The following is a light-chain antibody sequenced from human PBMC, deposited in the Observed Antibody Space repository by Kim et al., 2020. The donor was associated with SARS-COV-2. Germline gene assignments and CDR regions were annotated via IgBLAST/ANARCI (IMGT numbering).Light chain of an antibody. Sequence: DIQMTQSPSTLSASVGDRVTITCRASQNINKFLAWYQQKPGRAPNLLIYKASSLQSGVPPRFSGSGYGTEFTLTISSLQPDDFATYYCQYYNSFSTFGQGTKVDIK. J-gene: IGKJ1*01. CDR1: QNINKF. V-gene: IGKV1-5*03. CDR3: QYYNSFST. CDR2: KAS.